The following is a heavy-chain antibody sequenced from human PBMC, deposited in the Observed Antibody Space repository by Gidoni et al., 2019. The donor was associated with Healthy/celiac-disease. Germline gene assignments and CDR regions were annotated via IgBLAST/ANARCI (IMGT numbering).Heavy chain of an antibody. V-gene: IGHV3-21*01. D-gene: IGHD3-10*01. CDR1: GFTFSRYS. J-gene: IGHJ6*02. Sequence: EVQLVESGGGLVKPGGSLRLSCAASGFTFSRYSMNWVRQAPGKGLEWVSSISSSSSYIYYADSVKGRFTISRDNAKNSLYLQMNSLRAEDTAVYYCARELWFGESFYYGMDVWGQGTTVTVSS. CDR2: ISSSSSYI. CDR3: ARELWFGESFYYGMDV.